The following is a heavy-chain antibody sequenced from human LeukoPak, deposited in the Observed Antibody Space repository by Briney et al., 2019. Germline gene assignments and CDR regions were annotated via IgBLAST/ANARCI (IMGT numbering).Heavy chain of an antibody. CDR1: GFTFSSYG. J-gene: IGHJ4*02. D-gene: IGHD4-17*01. V-gene: IGHV3-30*02. CDR3: AKDATTMTTVTTFLYY. Sequence: GGSLRLSCAASGFTFSSYGMHWVRQAPGKVLEWVAFIRYDGSNKYYADSVKGRFTISRDNSKNTLYLQMNSLRAEDTAVYYCAKDATTMTTVTTFLYYWGQGTLVTVSS. CDR2: IRYDGSNK.